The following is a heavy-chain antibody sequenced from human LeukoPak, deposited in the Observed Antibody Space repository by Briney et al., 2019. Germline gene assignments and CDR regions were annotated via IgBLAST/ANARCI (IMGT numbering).Heavy chain of an antibody. CDR2: INPTGGST. D-gene: IGHD6-6*01. V-gene: IGHV1-46*01. CDR1: GYTFPSYF. J-gene: IGHJ4*02. Sequence: ASVNVSCTASGYTFPSYFMHWVRQAPGQGPEWMGIINPTGGSTTYAQKFQGRVTMTRDTSTSTVYMELSSLRSDDTAVYYCARTAARRFDYWGQGTLVTVSS. CDR3: ARTAARRFDY.